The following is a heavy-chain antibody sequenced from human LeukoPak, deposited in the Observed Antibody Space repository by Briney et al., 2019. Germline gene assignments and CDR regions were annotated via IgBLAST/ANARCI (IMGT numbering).Heavy chain of an antibody. CDR3: ARHGGRMPGATTPFDY. D-gene: IGHD1-26*01. J-gene: IGHJ4*02. V-gene: IGHV5-51*01. CDR1: GYSFTSYW. Sequence: GESLKISCNGSGYSFTSYWIGWVRQMPGKGLEWMGIIYPGDSDTRYSPSFQGQVIISADKSISTAYLQWSSLKASDTAMYYCARHGGRMPGATTPFDYWGQGTLVTVSS. CDR2: IYPGDSDT.